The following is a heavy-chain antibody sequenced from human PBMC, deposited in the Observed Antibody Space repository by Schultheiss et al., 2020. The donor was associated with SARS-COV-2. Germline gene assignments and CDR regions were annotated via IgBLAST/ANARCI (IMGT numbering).Heavy chain of an antibody. V-gene: IGHV3-53*01. CDR1: GFTVSSNY. CDR3: AKPPRGTMFRGGGMDV. J-gene: IGHJ6*02. CDR2: IYSGGST. D-gene: IGHD3-10*01. Sequence: GGSLRLSCAASGFTVSSNYMSWVRQAPGKGLEWVSVIYSGGSTYYSDSVKGRFNISRHNSKNTLYLQMNSLRAEEMAGYYCAKPPRGTMFRGGGMDVWGQGTTVTVSS.